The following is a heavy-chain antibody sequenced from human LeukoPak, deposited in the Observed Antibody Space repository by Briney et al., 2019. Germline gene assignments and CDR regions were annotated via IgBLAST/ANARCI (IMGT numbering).Heavy chain of an antibody. CDR1: GFTFRSYA. J-gene: IGHJ4*02. V-gene: IGHV3-23*01. Sequence: PGGSLRLSCAASGFTFRSYAMTWVRQAPGKGLEWVSVISGSGGNAYYADSVKGRFTISRDNFKNTLYLQMNSLTAEDTAFYYCAKGGTSSWYFVFDYWGQGVLVTVSS. CDR2: ISGSGGNA. CDR3: AKGGTSSWYFVFDY. D-gene: IGHD6-13*01.